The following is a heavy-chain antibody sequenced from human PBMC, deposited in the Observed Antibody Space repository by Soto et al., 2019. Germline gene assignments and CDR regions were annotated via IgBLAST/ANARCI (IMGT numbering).Heavy chain of an antibody. Sequence: LCGGSIRTGDYYWSWIRQHPGKGLEWIGDIYYSGTTYYNPSLKSRVTMSIDSSKNQFSLKLRSVTAADTAMYYCARDLSTDCSGGSCYYSWGQGTLVTVSS. J-gene: IGHJ4*02. CDR1: GGSIRTGDYY. V-gene: IGHV4-31*02. D-gene: IGHD2-15*01. CDR2: IYYSGTT. CDR3: ARDLSTDCSGGSCYYS.